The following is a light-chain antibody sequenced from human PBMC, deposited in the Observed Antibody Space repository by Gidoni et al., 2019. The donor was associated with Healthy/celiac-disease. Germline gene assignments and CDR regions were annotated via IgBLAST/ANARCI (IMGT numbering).Light chain of an antibody. CDR3: QQYGSSRT. J-gene: IGKJ1*01. Sequence: EIVLTQSPGTLSLSPGERATLSCRASQSVSSSYLAWYQQKPGQAPRLLIYGASSRATDIPDRFSGSGSGTDFTLTISRLEPEDFAVYYCQQYGSSRTFGQXTKVEIK. CDR1: QSVSSSY. CDR2: GAS. V-gene: IGKV3-20*01.